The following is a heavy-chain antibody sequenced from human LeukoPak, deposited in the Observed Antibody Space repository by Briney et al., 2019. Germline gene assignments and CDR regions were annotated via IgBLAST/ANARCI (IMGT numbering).Heavy chain of an antibody. CDR2: IYSGGNT. J-gene: IGHJ4*02. CDR3: AKQGAVVAATSFDY. CDR1: GFTVSSNS. D-gene: IGHD2-15*01. V-gene: IGHV3-53*01. Sequence: GGSLRLSCTVSGFTVSSNSMSWVRQAPGKGLEWVSFIYSGGNTHYSDSLQGRFTISRDNSKNTLYLQMNSLRAEDTAVYSCAKQGAVVAATSFDYWGQGTLVTVSS.